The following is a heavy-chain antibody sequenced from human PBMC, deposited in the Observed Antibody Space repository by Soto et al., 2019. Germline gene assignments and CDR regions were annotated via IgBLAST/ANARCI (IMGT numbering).Heavy chain of an antibody. CDR1: GFSFSNYA. CDR3: AKRRVSASGTLGALDI. J-gene: IGHJ3*02. V-gene: IGHV3-30*18. Sequence: QVQLVESGGGVVQPGRSLRLSCAASGFSFSNYAMHWVRQAPGKGLEWVADILYDESNQYYADSVKGRFTISRDNSKNTLYLQMNSLRPEDTAVYYCAKRRVSASGTLGALDIWGQGTMVTVSS. D-gene: IGHD6-13*01. CDR2: ILYDESNQ.